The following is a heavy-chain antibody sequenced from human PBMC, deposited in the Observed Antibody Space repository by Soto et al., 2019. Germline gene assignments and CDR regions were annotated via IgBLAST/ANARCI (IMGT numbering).Heavy chain of an antibody. CDR2: IYPGDSDT. CDR1: GYSFTSYW. D-gene: IGHD5-18*01. CDR3: ARHLYSYGKYYYYYGMDV. Sequence: GESLKISCKGSGYSFTSYWIGWVRQMPGKGLEWMGIIYPGDSDTRYSPSFQGQVTISADKSISTAYMQWSSLKASDTAMYYCARHLYSYGKYYYYYGMDVWGQGTTVTGSS. J-gene: IGHJ6*02. V-gene: IGHV5-51*01.